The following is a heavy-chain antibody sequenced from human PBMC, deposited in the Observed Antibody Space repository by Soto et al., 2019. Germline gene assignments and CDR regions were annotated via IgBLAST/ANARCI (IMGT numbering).Heavy chain of an antibody. J-gene: IGHJ6*02. D-gene: IGHD3-10*01. CDR1: GFTLSNYA. V-gene: IGHV3-23*01. CDR2: IRGSGGST. CDR3: AKLWFGEARYGMDV. Sequence: EVQLLESGGGSVQPGGSLRLSCVASGFTLSNYAMSWVRQAPGMGLEWVSRIRGSGGSTDYADSVKGRLTISRDTSKNTQYLQKNSLTAEDTAIYYDAKLWFGEARYGMDVRGQGTTVTLS.